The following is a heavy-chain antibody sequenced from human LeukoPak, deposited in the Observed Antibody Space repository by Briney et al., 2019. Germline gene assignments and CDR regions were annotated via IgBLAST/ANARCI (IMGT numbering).Heavy chain of an antibody. CDR3: AKRLKRNYYYHYAMDV. Sequence: GGSLRLSCAASGFTFKTHATSWVRQAPGKGLEWVSRIDDSGVIRSYADSVKGRFTISRDNSKMTLTLQMNSLRAEDTAVYYCAKRLKRNYYYHYAMDVWGQGTTVTVSS. CDR2: IDDSGVIR. J-gene: IGHJ6*02. D-gene: IGHD3-22*01. V-gene: IGHV3-23*01. CDR1: GFTFKTHA.